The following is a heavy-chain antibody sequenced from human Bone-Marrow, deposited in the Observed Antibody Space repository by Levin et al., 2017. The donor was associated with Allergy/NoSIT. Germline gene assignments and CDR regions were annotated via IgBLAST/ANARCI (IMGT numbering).Heavy chain of an antibody. D-gene: IGHD4-17*01. CDR2: IKSKTDGGTT. J-gene: IGHJ4*02. Sequence: GESLKISCAASGFTFSNAWMNWVRQAPGKGLEWVGRIKSKTDGGTTDYAAPVKGRFTISRDDSKNTLYLQMNSLKTEDTAVYYCTTDPHTVTTERVVDYWGQGTLVTVSS. CDR3: TTDPHTVTTERVVDY. CDR1: GFTFSNAW. V-gene: IGHV3-15*07.